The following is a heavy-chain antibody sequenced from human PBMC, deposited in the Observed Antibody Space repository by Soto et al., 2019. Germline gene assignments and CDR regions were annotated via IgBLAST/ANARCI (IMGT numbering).Heavy chain of an antibody. CDR2: IYYSGYT. J-gene: IGHJ6*02. CDR1: AGSISSSSYY. CDR3: ARHNGPLYVGYYYDMDV. V-gene: IGHV4-39*01. Sequence: PSETLSRTCTVSAGSISSSSYYWGWIRQPPGKGLEWNGSIYYSGYTYYNPSLKSRVTISVDTSKNQFSLKLSSVTAADTAVYYCARHNGPLYVGYYYDMDVWGQGTTVT. D-gene: IGHD3-16*01.